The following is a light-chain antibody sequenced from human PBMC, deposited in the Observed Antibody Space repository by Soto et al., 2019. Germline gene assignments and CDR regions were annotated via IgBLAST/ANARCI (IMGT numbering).Light chain of an antibody. Sequence: EIVLTQSPATLYLSPGERATLSCRASQSVRSNLAWYQQKPGQAPRLLIYDASNRATGIPGRFSGSGSGTEFTLTISNLEPEDFAVYYCQQRSNWPWTFGQGAKVEIK. V-gene: IGKV3-11*01. CDR3: QQRSNWPWT. CDR2: DAS. CDR1: QSVRSN. J-gene: IGKJ1*01.